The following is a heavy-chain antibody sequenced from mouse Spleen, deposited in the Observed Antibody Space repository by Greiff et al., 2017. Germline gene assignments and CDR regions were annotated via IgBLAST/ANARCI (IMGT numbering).Heavy chain of an antibody. CDR3: ARGGYSNLYAMDY. D-gene: IGHD2-5*01. CDR1: GYTFTSYW. V-gene: IGHV1-69*01. Sequence: QVQLQQPGAELVMPGASVKLSCKASGYTFTSYWMHWVKQRPGQGLEWIGEIDPSDSYTNYNQKFKGKATLTVDKSYSTAYMQLSSLTSEDSAVYYCARGGYSNLYAMDYWGQGTSVTVSS. J-gene: IGHJ4*01. CDR2: IDPSDSYT.